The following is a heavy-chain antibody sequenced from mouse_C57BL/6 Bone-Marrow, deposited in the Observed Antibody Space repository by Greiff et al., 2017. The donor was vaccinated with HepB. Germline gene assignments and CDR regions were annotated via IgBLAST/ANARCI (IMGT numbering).Heavy chain of an antibody. CDR1: GFNIKDDY. J-gene: IGHJ3*01. CDR2: IDPENGDT. CDR3: TTGSPFAY. Sequence: EVQLQQSGAELVRPGASVKLSCTASGFNIKDDYMNWVKQRPEQGLEWIGWIDPENGDTEYASKFQGKATITADTSSNTAYLQLRSLTSEDTAVYYCTTGSPFAYWGQGTLVTVSA. V-gene: IGHV14-4*01.